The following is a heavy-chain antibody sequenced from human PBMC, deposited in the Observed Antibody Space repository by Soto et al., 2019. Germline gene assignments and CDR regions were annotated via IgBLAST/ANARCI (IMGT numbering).Heavy chain of an antibody. CDR3: AKGQRGYSYGWTYYGMDV. Sequence: CVAVISYDGSNKYYAASVKGRFTISRDNSKNTLYLQMNSLRSEDTAVYYCAKGQRGYSYGWTYYGMDVWGQGTTVTVS. D-gene: IGHD5-18*01. V-gene: IGHV3-30*18. J-gene: IGHJ6*02. CDR2: ISYDGSNK.